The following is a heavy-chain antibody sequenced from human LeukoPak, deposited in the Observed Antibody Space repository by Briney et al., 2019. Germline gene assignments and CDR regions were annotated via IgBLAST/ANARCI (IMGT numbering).Heavy chain of an antibody. CDR3: ARLRVNYYYGMDV. CDR2: IYPGDSDT. CDR1: GYSFTSYW. Sequence: GASLQISCKGAGYSFTSYWIGWVRRMPGKRLEWMGIIYPGDSDTRYSPSFQGQVTISADKSISTAYLQWSSLKASDTAMYYCARLRVNYYYGMDVWGQGTTVTVSS. V-gene: IGHV5-51*01. J-gene: IGHJ6*02.